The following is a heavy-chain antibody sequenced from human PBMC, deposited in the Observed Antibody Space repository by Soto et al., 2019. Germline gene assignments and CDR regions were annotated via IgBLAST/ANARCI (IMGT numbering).Heavy chain of an antibody. J-gene: IGHJ4*02. CDR3: AKQGPLHCSGTRCPNYFDS. D-gene: IGHD2-2*01. CDR1: GYPFPSSD. Sequence: ASVKVSCKASGYPFPSSDINWVRQATGQGLEWMGWMNPNSGNTGYAQKFQGRVTMTRNTSINTAYMELSSLRSEDTAVYYCAKQGPLHCSGTRCPNYFDSWGEGTLVTVSS. V-gene: IGHV1-8*01. CDR2: MNPNSGNT.